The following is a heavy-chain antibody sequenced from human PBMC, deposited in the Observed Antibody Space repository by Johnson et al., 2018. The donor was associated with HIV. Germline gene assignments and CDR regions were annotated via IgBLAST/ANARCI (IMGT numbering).Heavy chain of an antibody. D-gene: IGHD1-1*01. CDR2: ISYDGSNK. CDR3: VRAPGTAGGAFDI. Sequence: QVQLVESGGGVVQPGRSLRLSCAASGFTFSSYAMHWVRQAPGKGLEWVAVISYDGSNKYYADSVKGRFTISSDNSKNTLYLQMNSLRGEDTAVYYCVRAPGTAGGAFDIWGQGTMVTVSP. J-gene: IGHJ3*02. V-gene: IGHV3-30-3*01. CDR1: GFTFSSYA.